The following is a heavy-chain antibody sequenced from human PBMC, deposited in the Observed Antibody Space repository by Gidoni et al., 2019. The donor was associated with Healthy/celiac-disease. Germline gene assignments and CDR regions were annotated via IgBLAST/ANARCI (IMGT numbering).Heavy chain of an antibody. V-gene: IGHV3-30-3*01. CDR2: ISYDGSNK. J-gene: IGHJ4*02. D-gene: IGHD2-15*01. Sequence: QVQLVEPGVGVVQPGRSLRLSCAASGVTFSSYAMHWVRQAPGKGLEWVAVISYDGSNKYYADSVKGRFTISRDNSKNTLYLQMNSLRAEDTAVYYCARYFRYCSGGSCYGYFDYRGQGTLVTVSS. CDR1: GVTFSSYA. CDR3: ARYFRYCSGGSCYGYFDY.